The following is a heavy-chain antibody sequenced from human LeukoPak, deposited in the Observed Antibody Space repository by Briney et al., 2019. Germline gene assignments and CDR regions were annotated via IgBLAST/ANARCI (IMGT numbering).Heavy chain of an antibody. CDR2: INPNSGGT. V-gene: IGHV1-2*02. CDR3: VRDRTKYCSSTSCPLDY. J-gene: IGHJ4*02. Sequence: ASVKVSCKASGYTFTGYYIHWVRQAPGQGLEWMGWINPNSGGTNYAQKFQGRVTMTRDTSISTAYMELSRLRSDDTAVYYCVRDRTKYCSSTSCPLDYWGQGTLVTVSS. D-gene: IGHD2-2*01. CDR1: GYTFTGYY.